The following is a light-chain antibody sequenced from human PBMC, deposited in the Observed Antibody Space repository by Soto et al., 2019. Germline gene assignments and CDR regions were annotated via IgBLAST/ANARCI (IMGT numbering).Light chain of an antibody. J-gene: IGLJ1*01. CDR1: SSNIGNNA. CDR2: YDD. CDR3: AAWDDSPNAYV. V-gene: IGLV1-36*01. Sequence: QSVLTQPPSVSEAPRQRVTISCSGSSSNIGNNAVNWYQQLPGQAPKLLIYYDDLLPSGVSDRFSGSKSGTSASLAIRGLQSEDEADYYCAAWDDSPNAYVFGTGTKLTVL.